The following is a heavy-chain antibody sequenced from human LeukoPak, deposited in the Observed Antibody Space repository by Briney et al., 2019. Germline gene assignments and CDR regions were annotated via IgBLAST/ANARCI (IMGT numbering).Heavy chain of an antibody. CDR3: ARSEMGGYTFDH. D-gene: IGHD5-24*01. CDR1: GGSISSYY. V-gene: IGHV4-59*01. J-gene: IGHJ4*02. Sequence: SETLSLTCTVSGGSISSYYWSWIRQPPGKGLVYIGYIDYSGSTNYNPSLKSRVTISVDRSKNQFSLKVSSVTAADTAVYYCARSEMGGYTFDHWGQGTLVTVSS. CDR2: IDYSGST.